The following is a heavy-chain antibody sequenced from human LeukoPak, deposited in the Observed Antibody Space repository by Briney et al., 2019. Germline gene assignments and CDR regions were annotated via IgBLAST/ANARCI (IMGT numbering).Heavy chain of an antibody. V-gene: IGHV3-43D*03. CDR1: GFTFDDYA. CDR2: INWNGHIA. J-gene: IGHJ4*02. Sequence: GGSLRLSCAASGFTFDDYAMHWVRQAPGKGLEWVSLINWNGHIAYYADSVKGRFTISRDNNKNSLFLQMTSLRPEDTALYYCVKVSHDTYNFFGGFGSWGQGTLVTVSS. CDR3: VKVSHDTYNFFGGFGS. D-gene: IGHD3-16*01.